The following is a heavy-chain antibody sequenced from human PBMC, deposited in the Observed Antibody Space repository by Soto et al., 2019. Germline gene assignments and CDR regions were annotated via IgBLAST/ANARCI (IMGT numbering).Heavy chain of an antibody. Sequence: GASVKVSCKASGFTFTSSAVQWVRQARGQRLEWIGWIVVGSGNTNYAQKFQERVTITRDMSTSTAYMELSSLRSEDTAVYYCAAPNNWNLGRGPYYYYGMDVWGQGTTVTVSS. CDR3: AAPNNWNLGRGPYYYYGMDV. CDR1: GFTFTSSA. J-gene: IGHJ6*02. CDR2: IVVGSGNT. V-gene: IGHV1-58*01. D-gene: IGHD1-1*01.